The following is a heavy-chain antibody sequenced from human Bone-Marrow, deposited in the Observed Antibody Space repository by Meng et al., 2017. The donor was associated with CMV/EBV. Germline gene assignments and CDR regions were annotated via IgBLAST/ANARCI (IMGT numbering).Heavy chain of an antibody. D-gene: IGHD3-3*01. CDR1: GRSISRSSYY. J-gene: IGHJ4*02. Sequence: SETLSLTCTVSGRSISRSSYYWGWIRQPPGKGLEWIGSIYYSGNTYYNPSLKSRVTISVDTSKNQFSLKLSSVTDADTAVYYCARVYDFWRGYLDYWGQGTLVTVSS. V-gene: IGHV4-39*07. CDR3: ARVYDFWRGYLDY. CDR2: IYYSGNT.